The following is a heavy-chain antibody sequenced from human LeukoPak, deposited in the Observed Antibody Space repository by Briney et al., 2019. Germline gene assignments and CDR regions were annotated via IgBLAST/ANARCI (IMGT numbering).Heavy chain of an antibody. CDR2: INHSGST. J-gene: IGHJ4*02. V-gene: IGHV4-34*01. D-gene: IGHD4-11*01. CDR1: GGSFSGYY. Sequence: SETLSLTCAVYGGSFSGYYWGWIRQPPGKGLEWIGEINHSGSTNYNPSLKSRVTISVDTSKNQFSLKLSSVTAADTAVYYCARGGIFGRLQGLFDYWGQGTLVTVSS. CDR3: ARGGIFGRLQGLFDY.